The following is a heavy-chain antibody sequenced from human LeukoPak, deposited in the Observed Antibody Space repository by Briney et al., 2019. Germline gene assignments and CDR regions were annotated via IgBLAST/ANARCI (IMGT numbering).Heavy chain of an antibody. J-gene: IGHJ4*02. CDR2: ISWNSGSI. D-gene: IGHD6-19*01. Sequence: PGRSLRLSCAASGVTFDDYAMHWVRQAPGKGLEWVTGISWNSGSIGYADSVKGRFTISRDNAKNSLYLQMNSLRAEDTALYYCAKSPAVAGTGYFDYWGQGTLVTVSS. V-gene: IGHV3-9*01. CDR1: GVTFDDYA. CDR3: AKSPAVAGTGYFDY.